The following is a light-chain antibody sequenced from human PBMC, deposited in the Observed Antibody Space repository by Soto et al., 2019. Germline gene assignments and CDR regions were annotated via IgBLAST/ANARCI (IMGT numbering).Light chain of an antibody. CDR2: SNN. V-gene: IGLV1-47*02. CDR1: SSNIGSNY. Sequence: QSVVTQPPSASVTPGQRVTISSSGSSSNIGSNYVYWYQQLPGTAPKLLIYSNNQRPSGVPDRFSGSKSGTSASLAISGLRSEDEADYYCAAWDDSLSGRLFGTGPKVTVL. J-gene: IGLJ1*01. CDR3: AAWDDSLSGRL.